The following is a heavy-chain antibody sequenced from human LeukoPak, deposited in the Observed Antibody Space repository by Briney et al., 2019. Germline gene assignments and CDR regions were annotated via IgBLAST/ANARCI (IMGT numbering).Heavy chain of an antibody. J-gene: IGHJ4*02. V-gene: IGHV4-4*07. CDR1: GGSISSYY. CDR3: ARDEPYYYDSSGPIYFDY. D-gene: IGHD3-22*01. Sequence: SETLSLTCTVSGGSISSYYWSWLRQPAGKRLEWVGRIYTSGSTNYNPSLKSRVTMSVDTSKNQFSLKLSSVTAADTAVYYCARDEPYYYDSSGPIYFDYWGQGTLVTVSS. CDR2: IYTSGST.